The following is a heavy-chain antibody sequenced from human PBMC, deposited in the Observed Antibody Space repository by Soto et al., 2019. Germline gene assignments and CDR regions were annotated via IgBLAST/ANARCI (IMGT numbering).Heavy chain of an antibody. CDR2: VYYTGNT. D-gene: IGHD2-15*01. CDR3: ATNTLYGGRRRLDY. CDR1: GGSISRGNYF. V-gene: IGHV4-31*03. Sequence: QVQLQESGPGLLKPSQTLSLTCTVSGGSISRGNYFWTWIRQHPGEGLEWIGYVYYTGNTFFNPSLKSRVYMSVDTSKNQFSLKLTSVTAADTAVYYCATNTLYGGRRRLDYWGQGTLVTVSS. J-gene: IGHJ4*02.